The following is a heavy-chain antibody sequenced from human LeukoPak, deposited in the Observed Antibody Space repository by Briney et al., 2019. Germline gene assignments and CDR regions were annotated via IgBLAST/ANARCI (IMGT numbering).Heavy chain of an antibody. D-gene: IGHD6-13*01. CDR3: AREWQQPLLYYYYYGMDV. Sequence: GGSLRLSCAASGFTVSSNYMSWVRQAPGKGLEWVSVIYSGGSTYYADSVKGRFTISRDNSKNTLYLQMNGLRAEDTAVYYCAREWQQPLLYYYYYGMDVWGQGTTVTVSS. CDR1: GFTVSSNY. V-gene: IGHV3-53*05. CDR2: IYSGGST. J-gene: IGHJ6*02.